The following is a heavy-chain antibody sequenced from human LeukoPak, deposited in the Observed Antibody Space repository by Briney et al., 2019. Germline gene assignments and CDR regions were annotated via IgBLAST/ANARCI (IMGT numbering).Heavy chain of an antibody. Sequence: GGSLRLSCAASGFFFTSYEMNWLRQAPGKGLEWVSYISSSGSAIYYADSVKGRFTISRDNTKNSLYLEMSSLRVEDTAVYYCVRGRIGTINLKNDYWGQGTLVTVSS. CDR3: VRGRIGTINLKNDY. CDR2: ISSSGSAI. V-gene: IGHV3-48*03. J-gene: IGHJ4*02. CDR1: GFFFTSYE. D-gene: IGHD1-1*01.